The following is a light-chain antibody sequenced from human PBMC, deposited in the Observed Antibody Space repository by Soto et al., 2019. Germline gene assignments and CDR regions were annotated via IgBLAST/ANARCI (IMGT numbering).Light chain of an antibody. CDR1: SSNIGAGYD. CDR2: GNS. V-gene: IGLV1-40*01. Sequence: VLTQPPSVSGAPGQRVTISCTGSSSNIGAGYDVQWYQQLPGAAPKLLIFGNSNRPSGVPDRFSGSRSGTSASLAITGLQAEDEADYFCQSYDISLSVSVIFGGGTQLTVL. J-gene: IGLJ2*01. CDR3: QSYDISLSVSVI.